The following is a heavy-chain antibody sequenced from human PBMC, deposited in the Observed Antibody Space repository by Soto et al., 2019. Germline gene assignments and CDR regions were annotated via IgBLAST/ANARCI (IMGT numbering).Heavy chain of an antibody. CDR1: AFTFSSYA. Sequence: QVQLVESGGGVVQPGRSLRLSCAASAFTFSSYAMHWVRQAPGKGLEWVALISYDGSNKYYADSVKGRFTISRDNSNNTLYLQMNSLRAEDTAVYYCAKDISSSYSDSDFWGQGTMVTVSS. J-gene: IGHJ3*01. CDR2: ISYDGSNK. V-gene: IGHV3-30*18. CDR3: AKDISSSYSDSDF. D-gene: IGHD6-13*01.